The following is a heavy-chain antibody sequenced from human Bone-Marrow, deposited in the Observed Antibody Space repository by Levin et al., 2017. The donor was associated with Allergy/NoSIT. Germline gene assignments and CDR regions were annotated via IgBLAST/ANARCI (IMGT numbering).Heavy chain of an antibody. Sequence: GESLKISCAASGLNFTDAWMSWVRQAPGKGLEWVGRIKSKGDGGTADYAATVKDRFTITRDDSKRTLYLQMDSLKIEYTAVYYCSAPWMYWGQGTLVTVSS. CDR2: IKSKGDGGTA. V-gene: IGHV3-15*01. J-gene: IGHJ4*02. CDR1: GLNFTDAW. D-gene: IGHD2-2*03. CDR3: SAPWMY.